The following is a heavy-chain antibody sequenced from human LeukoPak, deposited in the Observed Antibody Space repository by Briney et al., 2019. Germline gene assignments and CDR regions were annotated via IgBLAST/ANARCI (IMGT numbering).Heavy chain of an antibody. V-gene: IGHV3-23*01. CDR2: ISSSGNT. D-gene: IGHD6-13*01. CDR3: VKGRISEDGLDF. CDR1: GFTFSRSA. Sequence: PGGSLRLSCAASGFTFSRSAMTWVRQTPGKGLDWVSSISSSGNTYYADSVKGRFTISRDNSKNMLHLQMHSLRAEDTAVYYCVKGRISEDGLDFWGQGTLVTVSS. J-gene: IGHJ4*02.